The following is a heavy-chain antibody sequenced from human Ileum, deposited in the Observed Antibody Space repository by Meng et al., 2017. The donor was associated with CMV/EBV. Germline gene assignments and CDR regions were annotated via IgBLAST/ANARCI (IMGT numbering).Heavy chain of an antibody. J-gene: IGHJ3*02. CDR2: ISAYNGNT. CDR3: ARDRQAWIPREAFDI. Sequence: ASVKVSCKASGYTFNIYGITWVRQAPGQGLEWMGWISAYNGNTNYAQNLQGRVTMTTDTSTSTAYMELRGLRSDDTAVYYCARDRQAWIPREAFDIWGQGTMV. D-gene: IGHD5-18*01. CDR1: GYTFNIYG. V-gene: IGHV1-18*01.